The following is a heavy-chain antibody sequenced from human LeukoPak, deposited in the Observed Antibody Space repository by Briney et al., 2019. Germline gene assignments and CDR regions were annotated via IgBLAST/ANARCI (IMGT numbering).Heavy chain of an antibody. CDR2: IHHSGNT. V-gene: IGHV4-38-2*02. CDR1: GYSISSGYY. J-gene: IGHJ4*02. D-gene: IGHD2-2*01. Sequence: PSETLSLTCTVSGYSISSGYYWGWVRQPPGKGLEWIGSIHHSGNTYYNPSLKSRVTISVDTSKTQFSLKLSSVTAADTAVYYCARPSCSSTSCFFGNYFDCWGQGTLVTVSS. CDR3: ARPSCSSTSCFFGNYFDC.